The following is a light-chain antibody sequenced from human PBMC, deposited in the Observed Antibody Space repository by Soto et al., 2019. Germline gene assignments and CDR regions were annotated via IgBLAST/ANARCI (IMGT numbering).Light chain of an antibody. Sequence: DIQMTQSPSTLSASVGDRVTITCRASQSISSWLAGYQQKPGKAPKLLIYDASSLEREVPSRFRGSGSGTKLTLTIRSLQPEEFSSGYRQEYNSYSCTFGQGTRVEIK. V-gene: IGKV1-5*01. J-gene: IGKJ1*01. CDR1: QSISSW. CDR2: DAS. CDR3: QEYNSYSCT.